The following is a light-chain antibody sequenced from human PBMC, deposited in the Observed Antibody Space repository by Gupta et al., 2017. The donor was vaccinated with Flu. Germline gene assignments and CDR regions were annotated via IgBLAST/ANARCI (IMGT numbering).Light chain of an antibody. V-gene: IGKV2D-30*01. CDR3: MQGTLPWT. Sequence: DVVMTQSALSLPVTLGQQASISCRSSQSLVYRDGNTYLDWLQQRPGHAPRRIIYEGANCDMGDTDGCSGRGGLNDFTRKSSGGEAEDGGAYYGMQGTLPWTVGQGTKLEIK. CDR2: EGA. CDR1: QSLVYRDGNTY. J-gene: IGKJ2*02.